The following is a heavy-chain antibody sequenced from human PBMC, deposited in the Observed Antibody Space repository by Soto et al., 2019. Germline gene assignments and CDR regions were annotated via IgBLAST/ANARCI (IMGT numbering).Heavy chain of an antibody. CDR1: GGTISSSSYY. V-gene: IGHV4-39*01. CDR3: PIRPPVGGLDY. Sequence: QLQLQESGPGLVKPSETLSLTCSVSGGTISSSSYYWGWIRQPPGKALEGIGDIYYSGPTYYNPSLKSRVIMSAATPKSQSSLKLCAVTAADAAVYYCPIRPPVGGLDYWGQGTLVT. CDR2: IYYSGPT. D-gene: IGHD1-26*01. J-gene: IGHJ4*02.